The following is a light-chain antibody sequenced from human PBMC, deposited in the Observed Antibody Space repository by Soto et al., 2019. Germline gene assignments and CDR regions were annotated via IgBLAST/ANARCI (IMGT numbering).Light chain of an antibody. CDR3: TSYAGSNNFVV. Sequence: QSALTQPPSASGSPGQSVTISCTGTSSDVGGYNYVSWYQQHPGKAPKLMIYEVSKRPSGVPDRFSGSKSGNTASLTVSGLQADDEADYYCTSYAGSNNFVVFGGVTKHTVL. CDR1: SSDVGGYNY. J-gene: IGLJ2*01. CDR2: EVS. V-gene: IGLV2-8*01.